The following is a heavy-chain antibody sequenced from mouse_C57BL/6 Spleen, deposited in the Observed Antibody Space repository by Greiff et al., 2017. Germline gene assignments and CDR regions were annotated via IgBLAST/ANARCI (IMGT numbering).Heavy chain of an antibody. V-gene: IGHV1-76*01. CDR2: IYPGSGNT. J-gene: IGHJ4*01. Sequence: QVQLKESGAELVRPGASVKLSCKASGYTFTDYYINWVKQRPGQGLEWIARIYPGSGNTYYNEKFKGKATLTAEKSSSTAYMQLSSLTSEDSAVYFCARGGVTGTNYAMDYWGQGTSVTVSS. CDR3: ARGGVTGTNYAMDY. CDR1: GYTFTDYY. D-gene: IGHD4-1*01.